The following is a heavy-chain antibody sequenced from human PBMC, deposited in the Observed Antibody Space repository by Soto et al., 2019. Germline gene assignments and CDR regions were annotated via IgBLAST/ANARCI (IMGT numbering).Heavy chain of an antibody. J-gene: IGHJ6*02. D-gene: IGHD1-1*01. CDR3: AKSKGRPPYYSYGMDV. CDR2: ISWNSGSI. V-gene: IGHV3-9*01. Sequence: EVQLVESGGGLVQPGRSLRLSCAASGFTFDDYAMHWVRQAPGKGLEWVSGISWNSGSIGYADSGKGRFTISRDNAKNSLYLQMNSLRAEDTALYSCAKSKGRPPYYSYGMDVWGQGTTVTVSS. CDR1: GFTFDDYA.